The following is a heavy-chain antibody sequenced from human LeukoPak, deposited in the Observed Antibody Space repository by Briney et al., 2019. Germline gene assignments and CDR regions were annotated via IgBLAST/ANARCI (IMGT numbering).Heavy chain of an antibody. CDR1: GGSISSYY. V-gene: IGHV4-59*08. Sequence: KPSETLSLTCTVSGGSISSYYWSWIRQPPGKGLEWIGYIYYSGSTNYNPSLKSRVTISVDTSKNQFSLKLSSVTAADTAVYYCARYSYGYTDYWGQGTLVTVSS. D-gene: IGHD5-18*01. J-gene: IGHJ4*02. CDR3: ARYSYGYTDY. CDR2: IYYSGST.